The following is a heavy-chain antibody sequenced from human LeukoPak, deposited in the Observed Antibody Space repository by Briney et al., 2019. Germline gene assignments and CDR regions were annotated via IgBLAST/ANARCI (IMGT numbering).Heavy chain of an antibody. CDR3: ARGRDAFDI. CDR1: GFTFSSYW. J-gene: IGHJ3*02. CDR2: IKQDGSEK. Sequence: GGSLRLSCAASGFTFSSYWRSWVRQAPGKGLEWVANIKQDGSEKYYVDSVKGRFTISRDNAKNSLYLQMNSLRAEDTAVYYCARGRDAFDIWGQGTMVTVSS. V-gene: IGHV3-7*04.